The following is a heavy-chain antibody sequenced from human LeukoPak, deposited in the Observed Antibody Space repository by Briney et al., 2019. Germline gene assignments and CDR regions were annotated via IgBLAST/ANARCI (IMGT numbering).Heavy chain of an antibody. D-gene: IGHD4-17*01. Sequence: GGSLRLSCAASGFTFSSSAMSWVRQAPGKGLEWVSNISGRGSGGTTYYADSVKGRFTISRDSSKNTLYLQMNSLRAEDTAVYYCARDLRPHYGDYAVHFDYWGQGTLVTVSS. CDR3: ARDLRPHYGDYAVHFDY. V-gene: IGHV3-23*01. J-gene: IGHJ4*02. CDR1: GFTFSSSA. CDR2: ISGRGSGGTT.